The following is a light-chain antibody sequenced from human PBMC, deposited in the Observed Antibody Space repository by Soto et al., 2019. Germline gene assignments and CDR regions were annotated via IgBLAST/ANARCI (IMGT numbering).Light chain of an antibody. CDR3: LQDYNYPWS. J-gene: IGKJ1*01. CDR2: AAS. CDR1: QVISTS. Sequence: IQLTQSPSFLSPSIGESVTITCRASQVISTSLALYQVKPGKAPKLLIHAASNLQSGVPSRFSGSGSGTDFTLTISSLQPEDFATYYCLQDYNYPWSFGQGTKVDIK. V-gene: IGKV1-6*01.